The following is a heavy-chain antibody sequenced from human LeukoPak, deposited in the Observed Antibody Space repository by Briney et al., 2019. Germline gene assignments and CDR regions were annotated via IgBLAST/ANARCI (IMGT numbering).Heavy chain of an antibody. CDR3: AKAPYYYDSSGYYS. CDR1: GFTFSSYA. J-gene: IGHJ4*02. V-gene: IGHV3-23*01. CDR2: ISGSGGST. Sequence: GGSLRLSCAASGFTFSSYAMSWVRQAPGQGLEGVSAISGSGGSTYYADSVKGRFTISRDNSKNTLYPQMNSLRAEDTAVYYCAKAPYYYDSSGYYSWGQGTLVTVSS. D-gene: IGHD3-22*01.